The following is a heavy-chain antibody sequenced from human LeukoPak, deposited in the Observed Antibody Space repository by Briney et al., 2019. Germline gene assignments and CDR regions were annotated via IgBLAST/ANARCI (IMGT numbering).Heavy chain of an antibody. CDR3: ARVYGSGSYGAFDI. CDR2: INPNSGGT. Sequence: ASVKVSCKASGYTFTGYYMHWVRQAPGQGLEWMGWINPNSGGTNYAQKFQGRVTMTRDTSISTAYMELSRLRSDDTAVYYCARVYGSGSYGAFDIWGQGTMDTVSS. V-gene: IGHV1-2*02. J-gene: IGHJ3*02. D-gene: IGHD3-10*01. CDR1: GYTFTGYY.